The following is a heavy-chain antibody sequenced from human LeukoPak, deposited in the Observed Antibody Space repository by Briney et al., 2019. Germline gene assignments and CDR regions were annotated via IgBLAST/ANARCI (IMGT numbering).Heavy chain of an antibody. CDR1: GGTFSSYA. V-gene: IGHV1-69*13. Sequence: SVKVSCKASGGTFSSYAISWVRQAPGQGLEXXXXIIPIFGTANYAQKFQGRVTITADESTSTAYMELSSLRSEDTAVYYCARDRSDYSAGYFDYWGQGTLVTVSS. CDR3: ARDRSDYSAGYFDY. J-gene: IGHJ4*02. D-gene: IGHD4-17*01. CDR2: IIPIFGTA.